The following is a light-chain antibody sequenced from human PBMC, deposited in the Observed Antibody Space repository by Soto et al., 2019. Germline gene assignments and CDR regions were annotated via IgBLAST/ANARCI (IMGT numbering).Light chain of an antibody. V-gene: IGKV3-11*01. J-gene: IGKJ4*01. CDR3: QQRSDWPST. CDR1: QSVGSY. CDR2: DAS. Sequence: EIVLTQSPVTLSLSPGERAXLXXXASQSVGSYFAWYQQKPGQAPRLLIYDASNRATGIPARFSGSGSGTDLTLTIRSLEPEDFAVYYCQQRSDWPSTFGGGTKVEIK.